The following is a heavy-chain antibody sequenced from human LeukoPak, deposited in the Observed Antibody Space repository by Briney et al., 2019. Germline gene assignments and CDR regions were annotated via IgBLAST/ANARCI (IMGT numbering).Heavy chain of an antibody. CDR2: IYTSGST. V-gene: IGHV4-61*02. Sequence: PSETLSLTCTVSGGSISSGSYYWSRIRQPAGKGLEWIGRIYTSGSTNYNPSLKSRVTISVDTSKNQFSLKLSSVTAADTAVYYCARGLRYYGSGSYFDYWGQGTLVTVSS. CDR3: ARGLRYYGSGSYFDY. CDR1: GGSISSGSYY. J-gene: IGHJ4*02. D-gene: IGHD3-10*01.